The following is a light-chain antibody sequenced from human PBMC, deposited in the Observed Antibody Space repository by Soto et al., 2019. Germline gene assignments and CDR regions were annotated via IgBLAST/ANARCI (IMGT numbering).Light chain of an antibody. CDR1: QNVNSY. CDR3: QQRSDWPVT. V-gene: IGKV3-11*01. CDR2: DAS. J-gene: IGKJ1*01. Sequence: EIVLTQSPATLSLSPGERATLSCRASQNVNSYFAWYQQKPGQAPRLLIYDASNRATGIPARFSGSGSGTDFTLTSSSLEPEDFAIYYCQQRSDWPVTVGQGTKVEIK.